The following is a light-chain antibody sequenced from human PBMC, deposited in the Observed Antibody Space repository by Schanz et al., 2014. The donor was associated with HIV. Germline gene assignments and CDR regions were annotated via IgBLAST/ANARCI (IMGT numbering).Light chain of an antibody. J-gene: IGKJ5*01. CDR3: QQYNDWPPIT. Sequence: EIVLTQSPGSLSLSPGERATLSCRASQSVSSYLAWYQQKPGQAPRLLIYDASNRATGIPARFSGSGSGTDFNLTISSLQSEDFAVYYCQQYNDWPPITFGQGTRLEIK. CDR2: DAS. CDR1: QSVSSY. V-gene: IGKV3-11*01.